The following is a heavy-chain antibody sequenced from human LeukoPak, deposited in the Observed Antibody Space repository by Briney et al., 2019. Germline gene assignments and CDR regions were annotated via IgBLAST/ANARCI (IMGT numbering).Heavy chain of an antibody. CDR1: GHTFTEYY. Sequence: ASEKVSCKSSGHTFTEYYVHWVRQAPGLGLEWLGWIHPGTGNPNYAQKFQGRVTISRDTSINTAYMELIRLKSDDTAVYYCASYASGYNWLKVWGQGTLVTVSS. V-gene: IGHV1-2*02. J-gene: IGHJ4*02. CDR2: IHPGTGNP. D-gene: IGHD1-1*01. CDR3: ASYASGYNWLKV.